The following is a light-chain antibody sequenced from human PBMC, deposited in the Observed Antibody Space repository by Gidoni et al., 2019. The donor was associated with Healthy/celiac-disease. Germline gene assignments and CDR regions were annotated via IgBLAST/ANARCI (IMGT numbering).Light chain of an antibody. J-gene: IGKJ4*01. V-gene: IGKV1-5*03. CDR2: KAS. CDR1: QSISSW. Sequence: DIQMTKSPSTLSASVGNRVSSTGRASQSISSWLAWYQQKPGKARKLLFYKASSLESGVPSRFSGSGSGTEFTLTISSLQPDDFATYYCQQYNSYSELTFGGGTKVEIK. CDR3: QQYNSYSELT.